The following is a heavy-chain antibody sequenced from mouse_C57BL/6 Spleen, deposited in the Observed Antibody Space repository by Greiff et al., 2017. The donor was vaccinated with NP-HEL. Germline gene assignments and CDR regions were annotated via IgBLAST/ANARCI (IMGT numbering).Heavy chain of an antibody. V-gene: IGHV1-62-3*01. Sequence: VQLQQPGAELVKPGASVKLSCTASGYTFTSYWMHWVKQRPGRGLEWIGRIDPNSGGTKYNEKFKSKATLTVDKPSNTAYMQLNSLTSEASAVYDCARRGSNYGSYAMDYWGQGTSVTVSS. J-gene: IGHJ4*01. CDR1: GYTFTSYW. D-gene: IGHD2-5*01. CDR3: ARRGSNYGSYAMDY. CDR2: IDPNSGGT.